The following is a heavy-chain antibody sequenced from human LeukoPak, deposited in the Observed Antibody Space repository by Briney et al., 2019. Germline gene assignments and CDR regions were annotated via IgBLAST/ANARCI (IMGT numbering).Heavy chain of an antibody. J-gene: IGHJ4*02. CDR1: GFTFSRYW. Sequence: GGSLRLSCAASGFTFSRYWMSWVRQAPGKGLEWVANIKQDGSEKYYVDSVKGRFTISRDNAKNSLYLQMTSLRAEDTAVYSCASRWNFDYWGQGTLVTVSS. CDR2: IKQDGSEK. CDR3: ASRWNFDY. D-gene: IGHD1-1*01. V-gene: IGHV3-7*02.